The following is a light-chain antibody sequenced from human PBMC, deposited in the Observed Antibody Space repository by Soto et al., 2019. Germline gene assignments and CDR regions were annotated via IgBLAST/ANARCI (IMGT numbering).Light chain of an antibody. CDR2: AAS. V-gene: IGKV1-27*01. J-gene: IGKJ1*01. CDR1: QGISNY. CDR3: QKYNSAPRT. Sequence: DMQMTQSPSTLSASLGDRVAITCRASQGISNYLAWYQQKPGKVPKLLIYAASTLQSGVPSRFSGSGSGTDFTLTISSLQPEDVATYYCQKYNSAPRTFGQGTKVDIK.